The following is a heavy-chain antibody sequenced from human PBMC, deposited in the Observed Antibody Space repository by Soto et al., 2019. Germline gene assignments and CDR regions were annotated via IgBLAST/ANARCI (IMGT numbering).Heavy chain of an antibody. CDR2: IYYSGST. D-gene: IGHD3-3*01. V-gene: IGHV4-31*03. CDR1: GGSISSGGYY. CDR3: ARGSRPAAQLGTIFGVVILKKYYYYGMDV. Sequence: PSETLSLTCTVSGGSISSGGYYWSWIRQHPGKGLEWIGYIYYSGSTYYNPSLKSRVTISVDTSKNQFSLKLSSVTAADTAVYYCARGSRPAAQLGTIFGVVILKKYYYYGMDVWGQGTTVTVSS. J-gene: IGHJ6*02.